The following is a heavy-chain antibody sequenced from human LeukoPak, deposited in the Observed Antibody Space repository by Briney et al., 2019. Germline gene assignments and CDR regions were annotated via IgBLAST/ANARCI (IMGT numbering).Heavy chain of an antibody. J-gene: IGHJ4*02. V-gene: IGHV3-23*01. CDR2: ISGSDGTT. CDR3: AKDQKATYGSGSAEDGDY. CDR1: GFTFSSYA. D-gene: IGHD3-10*01. Sequence: GGSLRLSCAASGFTFSSYAMSWVRQAPGKGLEWVSGISGSDGTTYYADSVKGRFTISRDNSKNTLYLQMNSLRAEDTAIYFCAKDQKATYGSGSAEDGDYWGQGTLVTVSS.